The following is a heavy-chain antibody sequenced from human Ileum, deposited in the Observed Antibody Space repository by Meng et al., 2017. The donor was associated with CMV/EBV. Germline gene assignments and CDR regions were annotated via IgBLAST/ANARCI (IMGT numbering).Heavy chain of an antibody. CDR2: IKRDGSEK. CDR3: ARGFGGVLGNWYFDL. D-gene: IGHD3-16*01. CDR1: GFTFSSFW. Sequence: SGFTFSSFWLKWVRQAPGKGLEWVANIKRDGSEKYYVDSVKGRFTISRDNVKNSLYLQMNSLRAEDTAVYYCARGFGGVLGNWYFDLWGRGTLVTVSS. J-gene: IGHJ2*01. V-gene: IGHV3-7*01.